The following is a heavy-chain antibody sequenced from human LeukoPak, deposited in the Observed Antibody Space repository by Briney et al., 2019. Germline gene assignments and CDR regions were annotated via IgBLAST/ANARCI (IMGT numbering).Heavy chain of an antibody. Sequence: PGGSLRLSCAASGFTVSSNYMSWVRQAPGKGLEWVSVIYSGGSTYYADSVKGRFTISRDNSKNTLYLQMNSLRAEDTAVYYCAKAPTTVVTLNDYWGQGTLVTVSS. CDR3: AKAPTTVVTLNDY. CDR1: GFTVSSNY. J-gene: IGHJ4*02. V-gene: IGHV3-53*01. D-gene: IGHD4-23*01. CDR2: IYSGGST.